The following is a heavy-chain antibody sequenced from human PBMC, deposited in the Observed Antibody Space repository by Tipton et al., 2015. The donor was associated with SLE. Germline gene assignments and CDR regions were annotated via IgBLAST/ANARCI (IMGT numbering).Heavy chain of an antibody. V-gene: IGHV4-59*08. Sequence: TLSLTCTVSGGSISSYYWSWIRQPPGKGLDWIGYIYYSGGTNYNPSLNSRVTISLDTSKNQFSLKLSSVTAADTAVYYCAGRGRATSAFDIWGQGTMVTVSS. J-gene: IGHJ3*02. CDR3: AGRGRATSAFDI. D-gene: IGHD1-26*01. CDR1: GGSISSYY. CDR2: IYYSGGT.